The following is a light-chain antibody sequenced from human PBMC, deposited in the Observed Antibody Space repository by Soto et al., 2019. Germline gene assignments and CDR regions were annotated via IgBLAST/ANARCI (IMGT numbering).Light chain of an antibody. J-gene: IGLJ2*01. V-gene: IGLV3-21*02. CDR3: QVWDSSSDHVV. CDR2: DES. CDR1: NIGTKS. Sequence: SYELTQPPSVSVAPGQTARITCGGNNIGTKSVHWHQQRPGQAHGLVVNDESERPSGIPDRFSGSNSGNTATLSISRVEAGDEADYYCQVWDSSSDHVVFGGGTKLTVL.